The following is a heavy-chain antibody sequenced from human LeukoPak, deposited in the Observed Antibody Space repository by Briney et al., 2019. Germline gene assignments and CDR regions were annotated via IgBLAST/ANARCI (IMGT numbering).Heavy chain of an antibody. V-gene: IGHV3-30*18. D-gene: IGHD1-26*01. CDR3: AKVRGGIVGARFDY. CDR1: GFTFSSYG. Sequence: PGGSLRLSCAASGFTFSSYGMHWVRQAPGKGLEWVAVISYDGSNKYYADSVKGRFTISRDNSKNTLYLQMNSLRAEDTAVYYCAKVRGGIVGARFDYWGQETLVTVSS. J-gene: IGHJ4*02. CDR2: ISYDGSNK.